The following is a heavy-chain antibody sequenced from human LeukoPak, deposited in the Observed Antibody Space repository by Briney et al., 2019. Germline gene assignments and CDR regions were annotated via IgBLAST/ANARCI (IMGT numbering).Heavy chain of an antibody. CDR1: GFIFSNYW. CDR3: VRDMFGGRDY. J-gene: IGHJ4*02. Sequence: PGGSLRLSCEASGFIFSNYWMGWVRQVPGKGLAWVSRIDEFGSVTNSADSVQGRFSISRDNAKNALYLQMNSLRAEDTAVYYCVRDMFGGRDYWGQGTLVTVSS. D-gene: IGHD3-10*02. V-gene: IGHV3-74*01. CDR2: IDEFGSVT.